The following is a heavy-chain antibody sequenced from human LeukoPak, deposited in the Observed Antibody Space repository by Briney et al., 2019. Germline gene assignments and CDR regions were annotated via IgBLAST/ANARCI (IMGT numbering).Heavy chain of an antibody. J-gene: IGHJ3*02. CDR1: DGSFNGYY. CDR3: AGSRPSDAFDI. Sequence: SETLSLTCAVYDGSFNGYYWSWIRQPPGKGLEWIGEIKHSGSTKYNPSLKSRVTISVDKSKNQFSLKLKSVTAADTAVYYCAGSRPSDAFDIWGQGTMVTVSS. CDR2: IKHSGST. D-gene: IGHD6-6*01. V-gene: IGHV4-34*01.